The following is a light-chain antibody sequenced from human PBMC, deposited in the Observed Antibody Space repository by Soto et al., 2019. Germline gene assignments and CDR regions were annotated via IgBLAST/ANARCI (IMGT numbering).Light chain of an antibody. CDR1: TSYVCSHNF. CDR3: ISFTNGTVV. Sequence: QSVLTQPASVSVSPGQSITISCTGTTSYVCSHNFVSWYQHLPGKAPKLLMYKVTNRPSGTSNRFSGSKSGNTASLTIAGLQAEDETDYYCISFTNGTVVFGGGTKLTVL. V-gene: IGLV2-14*01. CDR2: KVT. J-gene: IGLJ2*01.